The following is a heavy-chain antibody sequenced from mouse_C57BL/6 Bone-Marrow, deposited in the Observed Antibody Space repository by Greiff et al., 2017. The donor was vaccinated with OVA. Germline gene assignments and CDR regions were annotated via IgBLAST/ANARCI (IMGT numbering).Heavy chain of an antibody. J-gene: IGHJ4*01. CDR3: ARVWLRGYYYTMDY. D-gene: IGHD2-2*01. V-gene: IGHV2-2*02. CDR1: GFSLTNYG. Sequence: QVQLQQSGPGLVQPSQSLSITCTVSGFSLTNYGVHWVRQSPGKGLEWLGMIWSGGSSDYNAAFISRLSISKDNSKSQVFFKMNSLQANDTAIYYCARVWLRGYYYTMDYWGQGTSVTVSS. CDR2: IWSGGSS.